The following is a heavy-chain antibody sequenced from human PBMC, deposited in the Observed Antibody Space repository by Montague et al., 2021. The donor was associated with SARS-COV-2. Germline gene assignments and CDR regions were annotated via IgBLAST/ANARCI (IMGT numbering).Heavy chain of an antibody. V-gene: IGHV2-70*01. Sequence: PALVKPTQTLTLTCTFSGFSLSTSGMCVSWIRQPPGKALEWPALIDWDDDKYYSTSLKTRLTISKDTSKNQVVLTMTNMDPVDTATYYCARIRDYDILTGSYSGFDXWGQGTLVTVSS. CDR2: IDWDDDK. D-gene: IGHD3-9*01. J-gene: IGHJ4*02. CDR1: GFSLSTSGMC. CDR3: ARIRDYDILTGSYSGFDX.